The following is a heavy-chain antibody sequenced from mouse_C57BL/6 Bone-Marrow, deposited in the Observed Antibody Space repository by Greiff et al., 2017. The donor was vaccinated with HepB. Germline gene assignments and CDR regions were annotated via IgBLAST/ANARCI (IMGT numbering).Heavy chain of an antibody. J-gene: IGHJ4*01. CDR1: GFTFSDAW. D-gene: IGHD2-4*01. V-gene: IGHV6-6*01. CDR2: IRNKANNHAT. CDR3: TNYYDDDGGQNYAMDY. Sequence: EVKLVESGGGLVQPGGSMKLSCAASGFTFSDAWMDWVRQSPEKGLEWVAEIRNKANNHATYYAESVKGRFTISRDDSKSSVYLQMNSLRAEDTGIYYCTNYYDDDGGQNYAMDYWGQGTSVTVAS.